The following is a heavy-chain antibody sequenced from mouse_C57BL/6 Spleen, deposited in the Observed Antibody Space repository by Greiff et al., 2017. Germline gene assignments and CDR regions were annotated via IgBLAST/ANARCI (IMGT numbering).Heavy chain of an antibody. CDR2: IDPNSGGT. Sequence: QQSCKASGYTFTSYWMHWVKQRPGRGLEWIGRIDPNSGGTKYNEKFKSKAALTVDKPSSTAYMQLSSLTSEDSAVYYCARYDYDGGPFDYWGQGTTLTVSS. D-gene: IGHD2-4*01. J-gene: IGHJ2*01. V-gene: IGHV1-72*01. CDR1: GYTFTSYW. CDR3: ARYDYDGGPFDY.